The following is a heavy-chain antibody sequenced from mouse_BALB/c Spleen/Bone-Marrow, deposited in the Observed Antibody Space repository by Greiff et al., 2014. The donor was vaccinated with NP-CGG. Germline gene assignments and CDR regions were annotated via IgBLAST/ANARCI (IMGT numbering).Heavy chain of an antibody. CDR1: GYTFTNYW. Sequence: VQLVESGAELVRPGASVKLSCKASGYTFTNYWINWVKQRPGQGLEWIGNIYPSDSYTTYNQNFKDKATLTVDKSSSTAYMQLSSPTSEDSAVYYCTGYGNYFDYWGQGTTLTVSS. V-gene: IGHV1-69*02. D-gene: IGHD2-1*01. CDR3: TGYGNYFDY. J-gene: IGHJ2*01. CDR2: IYPSDSYT.